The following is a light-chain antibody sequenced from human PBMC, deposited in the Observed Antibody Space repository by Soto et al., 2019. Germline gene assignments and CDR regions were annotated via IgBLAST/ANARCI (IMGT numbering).Light chain of an antibody. CDR1: PSNIGSNT. Sequence: QSALTQPPSASGTPGQRVTISCSGSPSNIGSNTVNWYQQLPGTAPKLLIYSNNQRPSGVPDRFSGSKSGTSASLAISGLQSEDEADYYCAAWDDSLSGYVFGTGTKLTVL. CDR3: AAWDDSLSGYV. J-gene: IGLJ1*01. CDR2: SNN. V-gene: IGLV1-44*01.